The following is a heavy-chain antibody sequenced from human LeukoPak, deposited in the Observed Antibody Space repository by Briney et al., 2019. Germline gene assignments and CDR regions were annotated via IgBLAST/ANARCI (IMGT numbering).Heavy chain of an antibody. CDR2: ISAYNGNT. J-gene: IGHJ6*02. D-gene: IGHD6-13*01. CDR1: GYTFTSYG. CDR3: AREGYSSSWYSRHGMDV. Sequence: GASVKVSCKASGYTFTSYGISWVRQAPGQGLEWMGWISAYNGNTNYAQKVQGRVTMTTDTSTSTAYMELRSLRFDDTAVYYCAREGYSSSWYSRHGMDVWGQGTTVTVSS. V-gene: IGHV1-18*01.